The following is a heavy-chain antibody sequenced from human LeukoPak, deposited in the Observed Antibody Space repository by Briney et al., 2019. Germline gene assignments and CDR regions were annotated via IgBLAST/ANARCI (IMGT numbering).Heavy chain of an antibody. CDR1: GGSISSYY. J-gene: IGHJ4*02. CDR3: ARDECSGGSCYLDY. Sequence: SETLSLTCTVSGGSISSYYWSWIRQPAGKGLEWIGRIYTSGSTNYNPSLKSRVTMSVDTSKNQFSLKLSSVTAADTAMYYCARDECSGGSCYLDYWSQVTLVTVSS. V-gene: IGHV4-4*07. D-gene: IGHD2-15*01. CDR2: IYTSGST.